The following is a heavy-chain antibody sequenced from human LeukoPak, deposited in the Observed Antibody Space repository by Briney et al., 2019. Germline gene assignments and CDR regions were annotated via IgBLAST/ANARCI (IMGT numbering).Heavy chain of an antibody. V-gene: IGHV3-74*01. CDR3: ARTRLAFDY. CDR2: INSEGSST. CDR1: GFTFSSYW. D-gene: IGHD2-21*01. J-gene: IGHJ4*02. Sequence: GGSLRLSCAASGFTFSSYWMEWVRQAPGKGLVWVSRINSEGSSTIYADSVKGRFTISRDNAKNTLYLQMNSLRAEDTAVYYCARTRLAFDYWGQGTLVTVSS.